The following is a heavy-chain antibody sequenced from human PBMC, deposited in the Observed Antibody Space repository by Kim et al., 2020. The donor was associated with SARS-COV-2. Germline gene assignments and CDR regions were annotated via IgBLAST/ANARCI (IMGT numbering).Heavy chain of an antibody. V-gene: IGHV3-74*01. J-gene: IGHJ4*02. CDR2: RT. CDR3: AKIAGSHYFDY. D-gene: IGHD6-13*01. Sequence: RTTYAEAVRGRSTISRDNAKNPLYLQMNSLRADDTAVYYCAKIAGSHYFDYWGQGTLVTVSS.